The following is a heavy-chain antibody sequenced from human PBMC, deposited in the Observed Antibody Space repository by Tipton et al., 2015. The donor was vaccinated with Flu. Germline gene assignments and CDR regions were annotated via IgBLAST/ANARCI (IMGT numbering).Heavy chain of an antibody. V-gene: IGHV4-61*02. D-gene: IGHD3-22*01. CDR2: IYTSGST. CDR1: GGSISSGSYY. Sequence: TLSLTCTVSGGSISSGSYYWSWIRQPAGKGLEWIGRIYTSGSTNYNPSLKSRVTISVDTSKNQFSLKLSSVTAADTAVYYCARAVWLLPFDYWGQGTLVTVSS. J-gene: IGHJ4*02. CDR3: ARAVWLLPFDY.